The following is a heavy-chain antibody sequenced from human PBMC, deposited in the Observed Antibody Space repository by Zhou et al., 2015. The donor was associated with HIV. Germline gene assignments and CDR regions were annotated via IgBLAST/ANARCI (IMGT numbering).Heavy chain of an antibody. Sequence: QVQLVQSGAEVKKPGSSVKVSCKASGGTFSSYAISWVRQAPGQGLEWMGGIIPIFGTANYAQKFQGRVTITADESTSTAYMELSSLRSEDTAVYYCARNGLYSSGWYGQSRTDGEFDYWGQGNPGSPSPQ. CDR3: ARNGLYSSGWYGQSRTDGEFDY. V-gene: IGHV1-69*01. D-gene: IGHD6-19*01. CDR1: GGTFSSYA. J-gene: IGHJ4*02. CDR2: IIPIFGTA.